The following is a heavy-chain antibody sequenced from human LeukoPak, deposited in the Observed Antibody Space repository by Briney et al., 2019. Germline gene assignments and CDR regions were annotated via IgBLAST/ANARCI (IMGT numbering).Heavy chain of an antibody. J-gene: IGHJ4*02. V-gene: IGHV4-38-2*02. CDR1: GYSISSGYY. D-gene: IGHD1-26*01. CDR2: IYHSGST. CDR3: ARGEGVGATMAY. Sequence: SETLSLTCTVSGYSISSGYYWGWIRQPPGKGLEWIGSIYHSGSTYYNPSLESRVTISVDTSKNQFSLKLSSVTAADTAVYYCARGEGVGATMAYWGQGTLVTVSS.